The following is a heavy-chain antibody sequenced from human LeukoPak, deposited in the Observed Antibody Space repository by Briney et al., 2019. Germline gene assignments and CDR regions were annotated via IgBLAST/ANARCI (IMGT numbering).Heavy chain of an antibody. D-gene: IGHD3-9*01. CDR1: GFTFSSYS. J-gene: IGHJ4*02. Sequence: GGSLRLSCAASGFTFSSYSMNWVRQAPGKGLEWVSSISSSSSYIYHADSVKGRFTISRDNAKNSLYLQMNSLRAEDTAVYYCAREPPYYDILTGYSPHYFDYWGQGTLVTVSS. CDR3: AREPPYYDILTGYSPHYFDY. V-gene: IGHV3-21*01. CDR2: ISSSSSYI.